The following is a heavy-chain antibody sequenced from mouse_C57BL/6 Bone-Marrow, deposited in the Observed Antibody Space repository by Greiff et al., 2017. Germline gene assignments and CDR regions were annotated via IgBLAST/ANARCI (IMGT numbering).Heavy chain of an antibody. CDR3: ARRGDIYYVSSFYFDY. Sequence: VQLQQPGAELVMPGASVKLSCKASGYTFTSYWMHWVKQRPGQGLEWIGEIDTSDSYTNYNQKFKGKSTLTVDKSSSTAYMQLSSLTSEDSAVYYCARRGDIYYVSSFYFDYWGQGTTLTVSS. D-gene: IGHD1-1*01. V-gene: IGHV1-69*01. CDR1: GYTFTSYW. CDR2: IDTSDSYT. J-gene: IGHJ2*01.